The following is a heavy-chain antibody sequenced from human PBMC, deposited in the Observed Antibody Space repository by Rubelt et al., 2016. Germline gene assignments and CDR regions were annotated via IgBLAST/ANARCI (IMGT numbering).Heavy chain of an antibody. Sequence: QLQLQESGPGLVKPSETLSLSCAGSGGSIDSNSFYWGWIRQPPGKGLEWIASVSYSGTAYYNPSLKSRVTISVDTSTNRFSLTLSSVTAADTVVYYCVRTIASHKGIDPWGQGTLVTVSS. CDR2: VSYSGTA. D-gene: IGHD5-24*01. V-gene: IGHV4-39*07. CDR3: VRTIASHKGIDP. J-gene: IGHJ5*02. CDR1: GGSIDSNSFY.